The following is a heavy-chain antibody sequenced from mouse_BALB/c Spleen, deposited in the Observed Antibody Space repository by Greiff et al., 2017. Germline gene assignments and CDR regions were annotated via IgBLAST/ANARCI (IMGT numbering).Heavy chain of an antibody. CDR2: IRSKSNNYAT. J-gene: IGHJ3*01. CDR1: GFTFNTYA. Sequence: EVKLVESGGGLVQPKGSLKLSCAASGFTFNTYAMNWVRQAPGKGLEWVARIRSKSNNYATYYADSVKDRFTISRDDSQSMLYLQMNNLKTEDTAMYYCVRDLLLRSSWFAYWGQGTLVTVSA. CDR3: VRDLLLRSSWFAY. V-gene: IGHV10-1*02. D-gene: IGHD1-1*01.